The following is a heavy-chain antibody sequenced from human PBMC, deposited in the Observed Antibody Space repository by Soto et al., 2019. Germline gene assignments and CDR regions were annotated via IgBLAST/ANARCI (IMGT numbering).Heavy chain of an antibody. CDR3: ARVPLGHSGSYSGWFNH. CDR1: GFTFSSYW. J-gene: IGHJ5*02. Sequence: GGSLRLSCAASGFTFSSYWMHWVRQAPGKGLVWVSRINSDGSSTSYADSVKGRFTISRDNAKNTLYLQMNSLRAEDTAVYYCARVPLGHSGSYSGWFNHWGQGTLVTVSS. CDR2: INSDGSST. D-gene: IGHD1-26*01. V-gene: IGHV3-74*01.